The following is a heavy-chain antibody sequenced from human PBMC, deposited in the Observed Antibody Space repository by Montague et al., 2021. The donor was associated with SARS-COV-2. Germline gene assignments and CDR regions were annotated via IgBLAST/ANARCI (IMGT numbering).Heavy chain of an antibody. CDR1: GGSINRYY. V-gene: IGHV4-4*07. CDR3: AREGDYDYIWGSYRPYYFDN. Sequence: SETLSLTCTVSGGSINRYYWSWIRQPAGKGLEWIGRIYTTGSTNSNPSLMNRVTMSVDTSKNQFSLNLSSVTAADTAIYYCAREGDYDYIWGSYRPYYFDNWGQGTLVTVSS. CDR2: IYTTGST. J-gene: IGHJ4*02. D-gene: IGHD3-16*02.